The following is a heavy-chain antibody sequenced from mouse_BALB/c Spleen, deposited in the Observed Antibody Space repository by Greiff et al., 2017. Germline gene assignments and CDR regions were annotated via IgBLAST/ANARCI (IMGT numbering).Heavy chain of an antibody. J-gene: IGHJ2*01. CDR3: ARFTTVPYFDY. Sequence: EVQLQQSGAELVKPGASVKLSCTASGFNITDTYMHWVKQRPEQGLEWIGRIDPANGNTKYDPKFQGKATITADTSSNTAYLQLSSLTSEDTAVYYCARFTTVPYFDYWGQGTTLTVSS. CDR2: IDPANGNT. D-gene: IGHD1-1*01. V-gene: IGHV14-3*02. CDR1: GFNITDTY.